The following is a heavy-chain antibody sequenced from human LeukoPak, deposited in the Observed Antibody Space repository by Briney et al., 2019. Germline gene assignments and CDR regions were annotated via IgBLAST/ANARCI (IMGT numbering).Heavy chain of an antibody. Sequence: SETLSLTCTVSGGSISSYYWSWIRQPPGKGLEWIGYIYYSGSTNYNPSLKSRVTISVDTSKNQFSLKLSSVTAADTAVYYCAGGGYDFWSGAKYNWFDPWGQGTLVTVSS. J-gene: IGHJ5*02. CDR3: AGGGYDFWSGAKYNWFDP. CDR1: GGSISSYY. D-gene: IGHD3-3*01. V-gene: IGHV4-59*01. CDR2: IYYSGST.